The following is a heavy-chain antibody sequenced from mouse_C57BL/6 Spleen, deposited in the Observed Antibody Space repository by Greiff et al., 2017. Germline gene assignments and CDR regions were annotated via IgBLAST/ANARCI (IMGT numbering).Heavy chain of an antibody. D-gene: IGHD1-1*01. J-gene: IGHJ1*03. V-gene: IGHV1-42*01. CDR2: INPSTGGT. CDR3: ARTPITTFDV. Sequence: VQLQQSGPELVKPGASVKISCKASGYSFTGYYMNWVKQSPEKSLEWIGEINPSTGGTTYNQKFKAKATLTVDKSSSTAYMQLKSLTSEDSAVYYCARTPITTFDVWGTGTTVTVSS. CDR1: GYSFTGYY.